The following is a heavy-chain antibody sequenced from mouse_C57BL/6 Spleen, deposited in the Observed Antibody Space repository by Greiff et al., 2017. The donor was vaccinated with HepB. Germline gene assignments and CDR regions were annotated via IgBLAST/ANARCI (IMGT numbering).Heavy chain of an antibody. V-gene: IGHV1-82*01. Sequence: QVQLQQSGPELVKPGASVKISCKASGYAFSSSWMNWVKQRPGKGLEWIGRIYPGDGDTNYNGKFKGKATLTADKSSSTAYMQLSSLTSEDSAVYFCARGHLGGYFDVWGTGTTVTVSS. D-gene: IGHD3-3*01. CDR2: IYPGDGDT. CDR1: GYAFSSSW. CDR3: ARGHLGGYFDV. J-gene: IGHJ1*03.